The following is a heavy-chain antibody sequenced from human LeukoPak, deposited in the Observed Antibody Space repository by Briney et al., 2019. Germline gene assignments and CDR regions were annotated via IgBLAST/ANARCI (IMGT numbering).Heavy chain of an antibody. CDR2: FDPEDGET. CDR1: GYTLTELS. Sequence: ASVKVSCKVSGYTLTELSMHWVRQAPGKGPEWMGGFDPEDGETIYAQKFQGRVTMTEDTSADTAYMELSSLRSEDTAVYYCATTYYYDSGSYVGEAWFDPWGQGTLVTVSS. CDR3: ATTYYYDSGSYVGEAWFDP. D-gene: IGHD3-10*01. J-gene: IGHJ5*02. V-gene: IGHV1-24*01.